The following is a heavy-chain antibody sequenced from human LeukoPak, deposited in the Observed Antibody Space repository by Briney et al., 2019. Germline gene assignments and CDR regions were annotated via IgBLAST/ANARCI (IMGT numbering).Heavy chain of an antibody. Sequence: GGSLRLSCAASGFTFSSYAMHWVRQAPGKGLEWVAVISYDGSNKYYADSVKGRFTISRDNSNNTLYLQMNSLRAEDTAVYYCASEGRDTAMVNYGMDVWGQGTTVTVSS. CDR2: ISYDGSNK. J-gene: IGHJ6*02. CDR3: ASEGRDTAMVNYGMDV. V-gene: IGHV3-30*04. CDR1: GFTFSSYA. D-gene: IGHD5-18*01.